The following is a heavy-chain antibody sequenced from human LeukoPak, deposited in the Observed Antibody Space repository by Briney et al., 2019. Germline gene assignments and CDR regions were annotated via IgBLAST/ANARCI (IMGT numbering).Heavy chain of an antibody. D-gene: IGHD4-23*01. CDR1: GDSVSSYSAA. CDR2: TYYRSKWYN. Sequence: SQTSSLTCAISGDSVSSYSAAWSWIRQSPSRGLEWLGRTYYRSKWYNDYAVSVKSRITINPDTSKNQFSLQLTSVTPEDTAVYYCARSGGHDAFDIWGQGTMVTVSS. CDR3: ARSGGHDAFDI. V-gene: IGHV6-1*01. J-gene: IGHJ3*02.